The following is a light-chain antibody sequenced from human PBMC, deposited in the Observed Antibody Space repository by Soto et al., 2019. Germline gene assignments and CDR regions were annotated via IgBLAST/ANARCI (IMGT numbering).Light chain of an antibody. CDR1: QSISSW. V-gene: IGKV1-5*03. CDR2: KAS. Sequence: IQMTQSPSTLSASVGDRVTITCRASQSISSWLAWYQQKPGKAPKLLIYKASSLESGVPSRFSGSGSGTEFTLTISSLQPDDVATYYGQQYNILYTFGQGTKLEMK. J-gene: IGKJ2*01. CDR3: QQYNILYT.